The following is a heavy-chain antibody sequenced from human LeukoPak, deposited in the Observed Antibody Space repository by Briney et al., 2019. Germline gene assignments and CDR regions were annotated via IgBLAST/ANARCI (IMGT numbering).Heavy chain of an antibody. Sequence: PSDTLSLTCTVSGGSLSSHYWSWIRQPPGQGLEWIGYIYYSGSTNYNPPLNNRVTIPVDRSKNQFALKPGSVSAGGSAGYLCSRELVGVVGNAFDIWGQGTMVTVSS. CDR2: IYYSGST. CDR3: SRELVGVVGNAFDI. CDR1: GGSLSSHY. V-gene: IGHV4-59*11. D-gene: IGHD2-15*01. J-gene: IGHJ3*02.